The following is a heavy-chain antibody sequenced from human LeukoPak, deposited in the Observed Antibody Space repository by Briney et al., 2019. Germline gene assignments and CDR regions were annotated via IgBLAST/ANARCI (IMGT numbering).Heavy chain of an antibody. D-gene: IGHD4-17*01. CDR1: GFTFSSYS. V-gene: IGHV3-21*01. J-gene: IGHJ3*02. CDR3: ASWEYGDYVDAFDS. CDR2: ISSSSSYI. Sequence: GGSLRLSCAASGFTFSSYSMNWVRQAPGKGLEWVSSISSSSSYIYYADSVKGRFTISRDNAKNSLYLQMNSPRAEDTAVYYCASWEYGDYVDAFDSWGQGTMVTVSS.